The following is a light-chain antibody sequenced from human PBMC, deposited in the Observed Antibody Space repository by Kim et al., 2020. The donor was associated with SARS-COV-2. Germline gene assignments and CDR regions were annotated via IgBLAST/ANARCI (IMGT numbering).Light chain of an antibody. CDR2: AAS. J-gene: IGKJ5*01. V-gene: IGKV3-20*01. CDR1: QSVTSTF. CDR3: QQYGDSIT. Sequence: LSPGERATLSCRASQSVTSTFYAGYQQKLGQAPRLLIYAASTRATGIPDRFSGSGSGSDYTHTITRLEPEDFAVYYCQQYGDSITFGQGTRLEIK.